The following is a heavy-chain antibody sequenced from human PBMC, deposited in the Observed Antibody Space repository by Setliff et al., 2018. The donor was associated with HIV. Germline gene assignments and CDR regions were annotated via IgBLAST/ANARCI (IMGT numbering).Heavy chain of an antibody. J-gene: IGHJ3*02. CDR2: ITPYNGNR. CDR3: ATVGPTIWGAFGI. D-gene: IGHD3-16*01. V-gene: IGHV1-18*01. Sequence: GASVKVSCKASGYTFSNYGISWVRQAPGQGLEWMGWITPYNGNRNYAQKFQGRVTMTEDTSTDTAYMELSSLRSEDTAVYYCATVGPTIWGAFGIWGQGTMVTVSS. CDR1: GYTFSNYG.